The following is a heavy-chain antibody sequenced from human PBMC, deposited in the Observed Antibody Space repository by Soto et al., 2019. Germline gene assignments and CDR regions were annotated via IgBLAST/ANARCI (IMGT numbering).Heavy chain of an antibody. V-gene: IGHV1-46*03. CDR2: INPSGATT. CDR1: GYTFTSRY. Sequence: ASVKVSCKTSGYTFTSRYIHWVRQAPGQGLEWMGIINPSGATTTYAQKFLGRVILISDTSTSTVHMELSSLRSEDTTVYYCTGSSAYYDAFDIWGQGTMVTVSS. CDR3: TGSSAYYDAFDI. D-gene: IGHD3-10*01. J-gene: IGHJ3*02.